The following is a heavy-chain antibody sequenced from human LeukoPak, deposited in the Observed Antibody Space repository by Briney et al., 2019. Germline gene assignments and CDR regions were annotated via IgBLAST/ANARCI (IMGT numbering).Heavy chain of an antibody. J-gene: IGHJ2*01. V-gene: IGHV1-18*01. Sequence: ASVKVSCKASGYVFTGHGISWVRQAPGERLEWLGWISTYNDFTTYAREFQDRVTMTTVTHMRTAYMELRNLRSDDTAAYYCVRGGSNTSFDLWGRGTQVTVSS. CDR1: GYVFTGHG. CDR3: VRGGSNTSFDL. CDR2: ISTYNDFT. D-gene: IGHD4-11*01.